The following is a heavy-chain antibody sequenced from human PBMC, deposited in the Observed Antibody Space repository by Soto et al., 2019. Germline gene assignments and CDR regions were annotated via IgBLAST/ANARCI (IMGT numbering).Heavy chain of an antibody. CDR3: AKDPTGGKIAVASTDY. D-gene: IGHD6-19*01. Sequence: EVQLLESGGGLVQPGGSLRLSCAASGFTFSSYAMSWVRQAPGKGLEWVSAISGSGGSTYYADSVKCRFTISRDNSKNTLYLQMNSLRAEDTAVDYCAKDPTGGKIAVASTDYWGQGTLVTVSS. CDR1: GFTFSSYA. J-gene: IGHJ4*02. CDR2: ISGSGGST. V-gene: IGHV3-23*01.